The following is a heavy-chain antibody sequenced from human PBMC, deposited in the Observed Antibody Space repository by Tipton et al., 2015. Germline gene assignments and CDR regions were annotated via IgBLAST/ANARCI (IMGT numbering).Heavy chain of an antibody. CDR1: GYSFTNYW. J-gene: IGHJ3*02. Sequence: QLVQSGAEVRKPGESLKISCKASGYSFTNYWIGWVRQMPGKGLEWMGIIYPGDSHTRYNPSFQGQVTISADKSISTAYLHWSSLKASDTAMYYCARHVSFYYDTHGSDALDIWAQGTMVTVSS. V-gene: IGHV5-51*01. D-gene: IGHD3-22*01. CDR3: ARHVSFYYDTHGSDALDI. CDR2: IYPGDSHT.